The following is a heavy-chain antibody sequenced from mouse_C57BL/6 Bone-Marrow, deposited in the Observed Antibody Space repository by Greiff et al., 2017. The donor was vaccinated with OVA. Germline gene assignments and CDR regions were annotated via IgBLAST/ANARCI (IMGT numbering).Heavy chain of an antibody. CDR3: ARSGGLRRRFAY. CDR2: IYPRSGNT. D-gene: IGHD2-2*01. V-gene: IGHV1-81*01. CDR1: GYTFTSYG. Sequence: QVQLQQSGAELARPGASVKLSCKASGYTFTSYGISWVKQRTGQGLEWIGEIYPRSGNTYYNEKFKGKATLTADKSSSTAYMELRSLTSEESAVYFCARSGGLRRRFAYWGQGTLVTVSA. J-gene: IGHJ3*01.